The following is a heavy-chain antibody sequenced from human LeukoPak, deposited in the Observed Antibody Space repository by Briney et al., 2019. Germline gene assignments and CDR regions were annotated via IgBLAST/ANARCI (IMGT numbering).Heavy chain of an antibody. CDR1: GGSISSYY. CDR2: IYYSGST. Sequence: SETLSLTCTVSGGSISSYYWNWIRQPPGKGLEWIGYIYYSGSTNYNPSLKSRVTVSVDTSKSQFSLKMTSATAADTAVYFCARKGLLGYCTNGVCRDYYYYMDVWGKGTAVTVSS. CDR3: ARKGLLGYCTNGVCRDYYYYMDV. V-gene: IGHV4-59*12. D-gene: IGHD2-8*01. J-gene: IGHJ6*03.